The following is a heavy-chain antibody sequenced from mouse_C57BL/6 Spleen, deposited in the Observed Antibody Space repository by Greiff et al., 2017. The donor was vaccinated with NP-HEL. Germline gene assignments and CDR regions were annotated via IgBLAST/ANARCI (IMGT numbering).Heavy chain of an antibody. Sequence: EVQLQQSGPELVKPGASVKISCKASGYTFTDYYMNWVKQSHGKSLEWIGDINPNNGGTSYNQKFKGKATLTVDKSSSTAYMALRSLTSEDSAVYYCARDNPSAWFAYWGQGTLVTVSA. D-gene: IGHD1-3*01. J-gene: IGHJ3*01. CDR2: INPNNGGT. CDR3: ARDNPSAWFAY. CDR1: GYTFTDYY. V-gene: IGHV1-26*01.